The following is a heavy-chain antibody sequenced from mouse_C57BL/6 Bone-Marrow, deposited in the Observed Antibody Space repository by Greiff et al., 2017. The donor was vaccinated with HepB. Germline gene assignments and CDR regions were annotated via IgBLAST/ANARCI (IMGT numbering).Heavy chain of an antibody. CDR2: IWSGGST. J-gene: IGHJ3*01. V-gene: IGHV2-2*01. CDR1: GFSLTSYG. CDR3: ARTIYYGYPWFAY. D-gene: IGHD2-2*01. Sequence: VKLMESGPGLVQPSQSLSITCTVSGFSLTSYGVHWVRQSPGKGLEWLGVIWSGGSTDYNAAFISRLSISKDNSKSQVFFKMNSLQADDTAIYYCARTIYYGYPWFAYWGQGTLVTVSA.